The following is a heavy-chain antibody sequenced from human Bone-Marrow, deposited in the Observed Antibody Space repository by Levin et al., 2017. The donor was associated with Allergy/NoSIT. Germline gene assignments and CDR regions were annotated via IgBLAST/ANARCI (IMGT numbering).Heavy chain of an antibody. J-gene: IGHJ4*02. Sequence: GESLKISCKASGYTFTSYDINWVRQATGQGLEWMGWMNPNSGNTGYAQKFQGRVTMTRNTSISAAYMELSSLRSEDTAVYYCARYSGSSSRFDYWGQGTLVTVSS. CDR2: MNPNSGNT. D-gene: IGHD6-6*01. CDR1: GYTFTSYD. V-gene: IGHV1-8*01. CDR3: ARYSGSSSRFDY.